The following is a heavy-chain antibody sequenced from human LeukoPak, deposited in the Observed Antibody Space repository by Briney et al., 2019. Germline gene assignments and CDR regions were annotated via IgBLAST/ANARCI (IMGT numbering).Heavy chain of an antibody. D-gene: IGHD3-22*01. CDR1: GFTFSSYA. Sequence: PGGSLRLSCAASGFTFSSYAMSWVRQAPGKGLEWVSAISGSGGSTYYADSVKGRFTISRDNSKNTLYLQMNSLRAEDTAVYSSAKDRRRYYYDARLYFDYWGQGTLVTVSS. V-gene: IGHV3-23*01. CDR3: AKDRRRYYYDARLYFDY. CDR2: ISGSGGST. J-gene: IGHJ4*02.